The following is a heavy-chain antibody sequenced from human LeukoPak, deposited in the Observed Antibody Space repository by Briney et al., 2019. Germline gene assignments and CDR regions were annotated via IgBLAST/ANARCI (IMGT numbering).Heavy chain of an antibody. V-gene: IGHV4-30-4*08. J-gene: IGHJ4*02. CDR3: ARGVSTIFGVVTVPSQAEMSFDY. D-gene: IGHD3-3*01. CDR2: INHSGST. CDR1: GGSISSGDYY. Sequence: PSQTLSLTCTVSGGSISSGDYYWSWIRQPPGKGLERIGEINHSGSTNYNPSLKSRVTISVDTSKNQFSLKLSSVTAADTAVYYCARGVSTIFGVVTVPSQAEMSFDYWGQGTLVTVSS.